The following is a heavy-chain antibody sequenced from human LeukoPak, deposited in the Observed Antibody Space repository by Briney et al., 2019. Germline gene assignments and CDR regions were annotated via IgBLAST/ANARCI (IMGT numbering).Heavy chain of an antibody. D-gene: IGHD2-2*01. J-gene: IGHJ5*02. V-gene: IGHV1-69*04. CDR1: GGTFSSYT. Sequence: SVKVSCKASGGTFSSYTISWVRQAPGQGLEWMGRIIPILGIANYAQKLQGRVTITADKSTSTAYMELSSLRSEDTAVYYRARESIVPAANNWFDPWGQGTLVTVSS. CDR2: IIPILGIA. CDR3: ARESIVPAANNWFDP.